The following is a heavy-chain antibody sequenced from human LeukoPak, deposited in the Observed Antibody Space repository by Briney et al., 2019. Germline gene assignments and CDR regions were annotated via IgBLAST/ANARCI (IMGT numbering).Heavy chain of an antibody. D-gene: IGHD4-11*01. CDR1: GGSFSGYS. Sequence: PSETLSLTCAVYGGSFSGYSWSWIRQPPGKGLEWIGAINHSGSTNYNPSLKSRVTISVDTSKNQFSLKLSSVTAADTAVYYCARGRMTTVTMHYYYYYGMDVWGQGTTVTVSS. J-gene: IGHJ6*02. CDR2: INHSGST. V-gene: IGHV4-34*01. CDR3: ARGRMTTVTMHYYYYYGMDV.